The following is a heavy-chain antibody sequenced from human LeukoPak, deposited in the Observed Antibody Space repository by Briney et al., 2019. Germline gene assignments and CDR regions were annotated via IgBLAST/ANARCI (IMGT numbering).Heavy chain of an antibody. J-gene: IGHJ4*02. CDR3: AKGVRLFIAAAGTHY. V-gene: IGHV3-23*01. D-gene: IGHD6-13*01. Sequence: GGSLRLSCAASGFTFSSYAMSCVRQAPGKGLEWVSAISGSGGSTYYADSVKGRFTISRDNSKNTLYLQMNSLRAEDTAVYYCAKGVRLFIAAAGTHYWGQGTLVTVSS. CDR2: ISGSGGST. CDR1: GFTFSSYA.